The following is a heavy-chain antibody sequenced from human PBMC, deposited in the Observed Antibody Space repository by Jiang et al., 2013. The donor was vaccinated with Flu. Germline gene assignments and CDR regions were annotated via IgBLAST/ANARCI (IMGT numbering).Heavy chain of an antibody. Sequence: SETLSLTCTVSGGSISSSSYYWGWIRQPPGKGLEWIGSIYYSGSTYYNPSLKSRVTISVDTSKNQFSLKLSSVTAADTAVYYCASTGIVGATTSFDYWGQGTLVTVSS. CDR3: ASTGIVGATTSFDY. J-gene: IGHJ4*02. D-gene: IGHD1-26*01. CDR1: GGSISSSSYY. V-gene: IGHV4-39*01. CDR2: IYYSGST.